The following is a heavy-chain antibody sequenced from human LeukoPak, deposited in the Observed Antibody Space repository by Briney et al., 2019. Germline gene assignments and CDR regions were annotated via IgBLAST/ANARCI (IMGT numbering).Heavy chain of an antibody. V-gene: IGHV3-7*01. CDR1: GFSFRDVC. J-gene: IGHJ4*02. Sequence: GGSLRLSCAASGFSFRDVCMSWVRQSPGMGLEWVASINQGGSLNYYVDSVKGRFTISRDDAKSSLCVRMDSLRDEDTAVYYCARFGYSGWNLEYWGQGTLVTVSS. CDR2: INQGGSLN. CDR3: ARFGYSGWNLEY. D-gene: IGHD5-12*01.